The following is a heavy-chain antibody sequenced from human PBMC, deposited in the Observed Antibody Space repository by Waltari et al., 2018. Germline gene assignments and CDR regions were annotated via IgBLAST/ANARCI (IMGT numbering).Heavy chain of an antibody. CDR1: GFTFSTYT. D-gene: IGHD5-12*01. CDR2: ISSSSSNR. Sequence: EVQLVESGGGLVKPGGSLRLSCATSGFTFSTYTMNWVRQAPGKELEWVSTISSSSSNRYYADSVKGRFTISRDNAKNSMYMQLNSLRVEDTAIYYCARGVSITETPWFAYWGQGTLVTVSS. CDR3: ARGVSITETPWFAY. J-gene: IGHJ4*02. V-gene: IGHV3-21*02.